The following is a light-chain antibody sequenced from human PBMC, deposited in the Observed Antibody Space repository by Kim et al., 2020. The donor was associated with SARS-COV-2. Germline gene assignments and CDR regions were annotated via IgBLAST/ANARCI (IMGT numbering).Light chain of an antibody. V-gene: IGKV3-20*01. Sequence: SPGERVTLSCRASQSLTSSFLAWYQQKPGRAPRLLIYGASSRATGIPDRFSGSGSGTDFTLTISRLEPEDFAVYYCQQYGSSPLTFGGGTKVDIK. CDR1: QSLTSSF. CDR3: QQYGSSPLT. CDR2: GAS. J-gene: IGKJ4*01.